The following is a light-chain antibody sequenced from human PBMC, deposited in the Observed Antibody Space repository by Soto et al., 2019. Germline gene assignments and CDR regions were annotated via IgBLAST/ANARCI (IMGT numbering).Light chain of an antibody. CDR3: QQSYSTPWT. CDR1: QSISSW. CDR2: AAS. J-gene: IGKJ1*01. V-gene: IGKV1-39*01. Sequence: EIQMTQSPSTLSASVGDRVTITCRASQSISSWLAWYQQKPGKAPKLLIYAASSLQSGIPSRFSGSGSETDFTLTISSLQPEDFATYYCQQSYSTPWTFGQGTKVGIK.